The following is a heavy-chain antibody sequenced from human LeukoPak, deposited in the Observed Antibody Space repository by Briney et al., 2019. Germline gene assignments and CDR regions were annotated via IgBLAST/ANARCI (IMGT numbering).Heavy chain of an antibody. D-gene: IGHD3-22*01. CDR1: GYSFTTYW. CDR2: IYPGDSDT. V-gene: IGHV5-51*01. J-gene: IGHJ1*01. Sequence: GESLKISCKGSGYSFTTYWIGWVRQMPGKGLEWMGIIYPGDSDTRYGPSFQGQVTISADKSISTAYLQWNSLKASDTAMYYCARRFDTSGYFQNWGQGTLVTVSS. CDR3: ARRFDTSGYFQN.